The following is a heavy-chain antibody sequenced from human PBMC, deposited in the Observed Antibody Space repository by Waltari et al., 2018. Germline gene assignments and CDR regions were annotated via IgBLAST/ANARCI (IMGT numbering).Heavy chain of an antibody. J-gene: IGHJ4*02. CDR1: VGTFSSYT. Sequence: QVQLVQSGAEVKKPGASVKVSCKASVGTFSSYTIRWVRQAPGQGLEWMGRIKPNIGIANDAQKIKGSVTITEDKSTSTAYMELNSLRAEDTAVYYCARDSPIVVVPAAMGYWGQGTLVTVSS. V-gene: IGHV1-69*09. CDR3: ARDSPIVVVPAAMGY. D-gene: IGHD2-2*01. CDR2: IKPNIGIA.